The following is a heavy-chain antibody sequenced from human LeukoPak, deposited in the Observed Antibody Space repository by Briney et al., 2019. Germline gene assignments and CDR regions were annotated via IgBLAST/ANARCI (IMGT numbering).Heavy chain of an antibody. J-gene: IGHJ4*02. Sequence: GGSLRLSCAASGFTLSSYWMSWVRQAPGKGLEWVANIKQDGSEKYYVDSVKGRFTISRDNAKNSLYLQMNSLRAEDTAVYYCARDQGAWGYGYNFDYWGQGTLVTVSS. D-gene: IGHD3-16*01. CDR1: GFTLSSYW. V-gene: IGHV3-7*01. CDR2: IKQDGSEK. CDR3: ARDQGAWGYGYNFDY.